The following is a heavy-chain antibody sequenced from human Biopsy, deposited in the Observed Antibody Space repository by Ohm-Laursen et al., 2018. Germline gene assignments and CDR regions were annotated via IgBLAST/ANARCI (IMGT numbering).Heavy chain of an antibody. CDR2: IYYSGST. CDR1: GGSISSDY. CDR3: ARATSSTGWPYYYFYGMDV. V-gene: IGHV4-59*01. Sequence: PSQTLSLTCTVSGGSISSDYWSWIRQTPGKGLEWIGYIYYSGSTNYNPSLKSRVTISVDTSKNQFSLRLNSVTAADTAVYYCARATSSTGWPYYYFYGMDVWGQGTTVTVSS. D-gene: IGHD2-2*01. J-gene: IGHJ6*02.